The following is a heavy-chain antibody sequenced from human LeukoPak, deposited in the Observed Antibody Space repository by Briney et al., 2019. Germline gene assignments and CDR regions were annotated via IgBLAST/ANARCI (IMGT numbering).Heavy chain of an antibody. CDR3: AKEAAAAGTAYNWFDP. Sequence: QPGRSLRLSCAASGFTFSSYGMPWVRQAPGKGLEWVAVISYDGSNKYYADSVKGRFTISGDNSKNTLYLQMNSLRAEDTAVYYCAKEAAAAGTAYNWFDPWGQGTLVTVSS. V-gene: IGHV3-30*18. D-gene: IGHD6-13*01. CDR1: GFTFSSYG. CDR2: ISYDGSNK. J-gene: IGHJ5*02.